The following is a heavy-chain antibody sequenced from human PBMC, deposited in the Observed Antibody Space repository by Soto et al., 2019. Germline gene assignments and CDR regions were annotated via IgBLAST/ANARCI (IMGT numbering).Heavy chain of an antibody. CDR2: IYYSGST. CDR3: ARGHSSSGGNWFDP. V-gene: IGHV4-31*03. Sequence: SETLSLTCTVSGGSISSGGYCWSWIRQHPGKGLEWIGYIYYSGSTYYNPSLKSRVTISVDTSKNQFSLKLSSVTAADTAVYYCARGHSSSGGNWFDPWGQGTLVTVSS. D-gene: IGHD6-13*01. CDR1: GGSISSGGYC. J-gene: IGHJ5*02.